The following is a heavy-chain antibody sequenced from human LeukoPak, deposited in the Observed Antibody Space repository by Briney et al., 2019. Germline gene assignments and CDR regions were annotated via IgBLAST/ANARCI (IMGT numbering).Heavy chain of an antibody. CDR2: INHSGST. J-gene: IGHJ4*02. CDR1: GRSFSGYY. Sequence: SETLSLTCAVYGRSFSGYYWSWLHQPPGKGLEWFGEINHSGSTNYNPSLKSRVTISVNTSKIQFSLKLGSVPAADTAEYYCARSVRRGFNFGAWGQGTLVIVSS. D-gene: IGHD5-18*01. CDR3: ARSVRRGFNFGA. V-gene: IGHV4-34*01.